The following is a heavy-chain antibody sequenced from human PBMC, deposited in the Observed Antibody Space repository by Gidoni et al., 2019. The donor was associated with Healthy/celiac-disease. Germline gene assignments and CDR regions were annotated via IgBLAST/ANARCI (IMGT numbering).Heavy chain of an antibody. V-gene: IGHV4-31*03. CDR2: IYYSGRT. Sequence: QVQPQESGPGLVKPSQTPYLTCPVSGGSISSGGYYWRRSRQHPGKGLEWIGYIYYSGRTYYNPALKSRVTISVDTSKNQFSLKVSSVTAADTAVYYCARDRRNSSGWQTNWYFDLWGRGTLVTVSS. CDR3: ARDRRNSSGWQTNWYFDL. CDR1: GGSISSGGYY. J-gene: IGHJ2*01. D-gene: IGHD6-19*01.